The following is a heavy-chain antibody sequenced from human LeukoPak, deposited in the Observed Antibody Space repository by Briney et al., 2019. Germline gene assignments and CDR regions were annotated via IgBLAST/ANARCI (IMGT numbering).Heavy chain of an antibody. V-gene: IGHV3-48*03. Sequence: QPGGSLRLSCAASGFTFSSYEMNWVRQAPGKGLERVSYISSSGSTIYYADSVKGRFTISRDNAKNLLYLQMNSLRAEDTAVYYCARDMWRSYYFDYWGQGTLVTVSS. CDR3: ARDMWRSYYFDY. D-gene: IGHD2-21*01. CDR2: ISSSGSTI. CDR1: GFTFSSYE. J-gene: IGHJ4*02.